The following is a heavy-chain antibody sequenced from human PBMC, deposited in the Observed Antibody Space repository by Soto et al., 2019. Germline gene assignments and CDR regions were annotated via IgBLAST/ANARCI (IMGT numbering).Heavy chain of an antibody. Sequence: TLETLSLTCAVSGGSISSYCWSWIRQPPGKGLEWIGYMYNTGSTIYNPSLKSRVTISVDTSKNQFSLKLNSVTAADTAVYYCARDLWGYCGADCYPLDVWGQGTTVTVSS. J-gene: IGHJ6*02. CDR3: ARDLWGYCGADCYPLDV. CDR2: MYNTGST. V-gene: IGHV4-59*01. CDR1: GGSISSYC. D-gene: IGHD2-21*02.